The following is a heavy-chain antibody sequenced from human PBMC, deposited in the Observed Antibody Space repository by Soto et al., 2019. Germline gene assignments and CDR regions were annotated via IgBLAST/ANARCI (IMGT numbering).Heavy chain of an antibody. J-gene: IGHJ4*02. V-gene: IGHV1-18*01. CDR1: GYTFTTYG. D-gene: IGHD6-13*01. Sequence: QVQLVQSGAEVKKPGASVQVSCKASGYTFTTYGISWGRQAPGQGREWIGWISAYSGCRKFAEKLQGRLTMTTDTSTTTAYIELRSLTSDDTAVYYCARDFTKSSSWPYYFDYWGQGTLVTVSS. CDR2: ISAYSGCR. CDR3: ARDFTKSSSWPYYFDY.